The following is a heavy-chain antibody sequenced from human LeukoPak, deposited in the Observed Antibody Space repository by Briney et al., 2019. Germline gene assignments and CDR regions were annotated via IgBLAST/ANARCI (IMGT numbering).Heavy chain of an antibody. CDR1: GFAFSSYA. CDR3: AKDYYDISGSRYDF. V-gene: IGHV3-23*01. Sequence: GGSLRLSCAASGFAFSSYAMSWVRQAPGKGLEWVSAISGSGGDTWYADSVRGRFTISRDNSKNTLYMQVNSLRAEDTAVYYCAKDYYDISGSRYDFWGQGTLVTVSS. D-gene: IGHD3-22*01. J-gene: IGHJ4*02. CDR2: ISGSGGDT.